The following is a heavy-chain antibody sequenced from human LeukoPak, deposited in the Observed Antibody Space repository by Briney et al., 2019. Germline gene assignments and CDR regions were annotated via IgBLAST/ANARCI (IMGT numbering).Heavy chain of an antibody. D-gene: IGHD3-22*01. Sequence: SETLSLTCTVSGGSISSYYWSWIRQPAGKGLEWIGRIYTSGSTNYNPSLKSRVTMSVDTSKNQFSLKLSSVTAADTAVYYCAREQTYCDSSGYYYAYFDYWGQGTLVTVSS. V-gene: IGHV4-4*07. CDR1: GGSISSYY. CDR3: AREQTYCDSSGYYYAYFDY. J-gene: IGHJ4*02. CDR2: IYTSGST.